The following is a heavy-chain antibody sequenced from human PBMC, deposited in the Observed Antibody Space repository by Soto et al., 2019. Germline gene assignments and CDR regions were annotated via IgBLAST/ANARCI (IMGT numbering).Heavy chain of an antibody. CDR3: VSSLNCDFWRDGGRRVYVYC. Sequence: QVQLQESGPGLVKPSGTLSLTCAVSGGSISSSYWWNWVRQTPRGGLEWIGKVSHGGTTNYNPSVRNRVSNSVAKSKNQFSLTLTPVTAADRAVYYWVSSLNCDFWRDGGRRVYVYCWGRGFQASFSS. CDR1: GGSISSSYW. J-gene: IGHJ4*02. V-gene: IGHV4-4*02. D-gene: IGHD3-3*01. CDR2: VSHGGTT.